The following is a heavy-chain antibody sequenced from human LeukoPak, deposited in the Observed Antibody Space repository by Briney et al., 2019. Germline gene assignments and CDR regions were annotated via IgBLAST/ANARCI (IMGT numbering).Heavy chain of an antibody. J-gene: IGHJ4*02. CDR3: ARGGSHDYGDYVYFY. Sequence: PSETLSLTCTVSGGSISSGDYYWSWIRQPPGKGLEWIGYIYYSGSTYYNPSLKSQVTISVDTSKNQFSLKLSSVTAADTAVYYCARGGSHDYGDYVYFYWGQGTLVTVSS. CDR1: GGSISSGDYY. D-gene: IGHD4-17*01. CDR2: IYYSGST. V-gene: IGHV4-30-4*01.